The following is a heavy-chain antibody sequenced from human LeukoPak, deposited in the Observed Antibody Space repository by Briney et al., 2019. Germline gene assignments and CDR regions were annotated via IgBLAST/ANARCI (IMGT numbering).Heavy chain of an antibody. CDR2: ISCSSSYI. D-gene: IGHD1-1*01. Sequence: GGSLRLSCAASGFTFSSYSMNWVRQAPGKGLEWVSSISCSSSYIYYADSVKGRFTISRDNAKNSLYLQMNSLRAEDTAVYYCARARPLDAFDIWGQGTMVTVSS. CDR3: ARARPLDAFDI. V-gene: IGHV3-21*01. J-gene: IGHJ3*02. CDR1: GFTFSSYS.